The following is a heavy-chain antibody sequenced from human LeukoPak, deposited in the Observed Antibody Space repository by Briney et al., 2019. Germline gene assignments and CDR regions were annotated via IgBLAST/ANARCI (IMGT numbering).Heavy chain of an antibody. CDR3: ARTLFEDGMDV. CDR1: GFTFSYYE. Sequence: GGSLRLSCAASGFTFSYYEMNWVRQAPGKGLEWVSVIYSGGSTYYADSVKGRFTISRGNSKNTLYLQMNSLRAEDTAVYYCARTLFEDGMDVWGQGTTVTVSS. D-gene: IGHD2-21*01. J-gene: IGHJ6*02. V-gene: IGHV3-53*01. CDR2: IYSGGST.